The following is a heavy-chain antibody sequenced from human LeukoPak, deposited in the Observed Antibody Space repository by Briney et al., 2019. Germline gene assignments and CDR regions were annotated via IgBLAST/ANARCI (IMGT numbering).Heavy chain of an antibody. CDR3: ARHRYGTFDY. V-gene: IGHV4-39*01. CDR1: GGSISSSSYY. D-gene: IGHD2-8*01. J-gene: IGHJ4*02. CDR2: INYSGNT. Sequence: SETLSLTCTASGGSISSSSYYWGWIRQPPGKGLEWIGSINYSGNTYYNPSLKSRVTMSVDTSKNQLSLKLSSVTATDTAVYYCARHRYGTFDYWGQGTLVTVSS.